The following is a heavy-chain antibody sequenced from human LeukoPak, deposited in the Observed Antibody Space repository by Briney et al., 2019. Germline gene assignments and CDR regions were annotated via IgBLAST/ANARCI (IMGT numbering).Heavy chain of an antibody. Sequence: GGSLRLSCAASGFTFSSYAMHWVRQAPGKGLEWVAVIPYDGSNKYYADSVKGRCTISRDNSKNTLYLQMNSLRAEDTAVYYCARDPFIAVAATGRAFDIWGQGTMVTVSS. CDR2: IPYDGSNK. CDR1: GFTFSSYA. CDR3: ARDPFIAVAATGRAFDI. D-gene: IGHD6-19*01. J-gene: IGHJ3*02. V-gene: IGHV3-30-3*01.